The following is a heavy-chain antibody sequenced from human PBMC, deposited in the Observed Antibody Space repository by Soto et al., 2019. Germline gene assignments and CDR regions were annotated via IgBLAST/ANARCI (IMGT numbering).Heavy chain of an antibody. Sequence: GGSLRLSCAASGITLSNAWMTWVRQAPGKGLAWVDRIKSITDGGTTDDAAPVKGRFTIARDDSKDTLYLQMNNLRTEDTAVYHCTTDSADIVVVPATFDMDVWGQRSTLTVSS. CDR1: GITLSNAW. D-gene: IGHD2-2*01. V-gene: IGHV3-15*01. CDR3: TTDSADIVVVPATFDMDV. J-gene: IGHJ6*02. CDR2: IKSITDGGTT.